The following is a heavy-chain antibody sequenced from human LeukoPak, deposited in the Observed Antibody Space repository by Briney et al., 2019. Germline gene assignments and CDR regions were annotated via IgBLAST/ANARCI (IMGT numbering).Heavy chain of an antibody. CDR3: ARVGAVPAAIWGGWFDP. CDR2: INHSGST. J-gene: IGHJ5*02. Sequence: SETLSLTCAVYGGSFSGYYWSWIRQPPGKGLEWIGEINHSGSTNYNPSLKSRVTISVDTFKNQFSLKLSSVTAADTAVYYCARVGAVPAAIWGGWFDPWGQGTLVTVSS. CDR1: GGSFSGYY. D-gene: IGHD2-2*02. V-gene: IGHV4-34*01.